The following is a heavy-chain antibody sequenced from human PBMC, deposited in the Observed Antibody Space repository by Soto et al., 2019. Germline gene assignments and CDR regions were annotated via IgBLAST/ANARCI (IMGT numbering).Heavy chain of an antibody. Sequence: GASVKVSCKASGGTFNNYALSWVRQAPGQGLEWVGGIIPIFNSANYAQKFQGRVTITADDSTSTAYMGLRSLRPDDTAVYYCAREVTVASYSFDFWGQGTLVTVSS. CDR3: AREVTVASYSFDF. CDR2: IIPIFNSA. D-gene: IGHD5-12*01. J-gene: IGHJ4*02. CDR1: GGTFNNYA. V-gene: IGHV1-69*13.